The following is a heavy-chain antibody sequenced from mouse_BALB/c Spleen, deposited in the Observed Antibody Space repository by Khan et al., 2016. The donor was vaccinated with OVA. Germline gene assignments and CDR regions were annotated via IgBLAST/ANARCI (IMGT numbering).Heavy chain of an antibody. CDR2: IYPRNGYT. J-gene: IGHJ2*01. CDR1: GNTFTSYG. CDR3: TTAYYRYYFDY. D-gene: IGHD2-14*01. V-gene: IGHV1S134*01. Sequence: EVELVESGAELGRPGSSVKLSCKTSGNTFTSYGIKWVKQRPGQGLEWIGYIYPRNGYTEYNEKFQGKAILTSDTSSSTAYMQLRSLTSEDSAIYFCTTAYYRYYFDYWGQGTTLTVSS.